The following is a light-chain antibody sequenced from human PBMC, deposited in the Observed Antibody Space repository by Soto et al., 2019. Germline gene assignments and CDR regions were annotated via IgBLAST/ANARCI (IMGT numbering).Light chain of an antibody. CDR1: QSINTW. Sequence: DIQMTQSPSTLSASVGDRVTITCRASQSINTWLAWYQQKPGKAPKLFIFKASTLESGVPSRFSGSGSGTEFTLSISSLQPDDCATYFCQQYESFPRTFGQGTKVEIK. V-gene: IGKV1-5*03. CDR2: KAS. J-gene: IGKJ1*01. CDR3: QQYESFPRT.